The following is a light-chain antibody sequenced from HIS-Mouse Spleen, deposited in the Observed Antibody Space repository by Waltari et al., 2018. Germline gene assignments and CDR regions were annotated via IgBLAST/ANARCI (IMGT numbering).Light chain of an antibody. CDR1: SPNIGSNY. CDR3: AAWDDSLSGPV. CDR2: RNN. V-gene: IGLV1-47*01. J-gene: IGLJ3*02. Sequence: QSVLTQPPSASGPPGQRVTISCSGSSPNIGSNYVYWYQQLPGTAPKLIIYRNNQRPSGVPDRFSGSKSGTSASLAISGLRSEDEADYYCAAWDDSLSGPVFGGGTKLTVL.